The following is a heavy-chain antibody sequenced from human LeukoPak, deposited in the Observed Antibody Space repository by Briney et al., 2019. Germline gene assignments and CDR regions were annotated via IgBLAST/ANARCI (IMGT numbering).Heavy chain of an antibody. Sequence: SETLSLTCTVSGYSISSGYYWGWIRQPPGKGLEWIGSIYHSGGTYYNPSLKSRVTISVDTSKNQFSLKLSSVTAADTAVYYCARVPKGGYSYGGFDYWGQGTLVTVSS. V-gene: IGHV4-38-2*02. CDR3: ARVPKGGYSYGGFDY. CDR2: IYHSGGT. CDR1: GYSISSGYY. J-gene: IGHJ4*02. D-gene: IGHD5-18*01.